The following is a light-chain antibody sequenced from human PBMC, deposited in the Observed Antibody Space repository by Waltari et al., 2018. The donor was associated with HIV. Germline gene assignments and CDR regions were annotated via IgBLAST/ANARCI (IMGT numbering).Light chain of an antibody. Sequence: QSVVTQPPSASGTPGQRVVISCSGSNSNIGSNSVNWYQQVPGAAPKILIYRAEQRVSGGPDRVSGGKSATAAALAISELRAEDEADYYCAGWDDSLRGGVFGGGTKLTVL. CDR2: RAE. V-gene: IGLV1-47*01. CDR1: NSNIGSNS. CDR3: AGWDDSLRGGV. J-gene: IGLJ3*02.